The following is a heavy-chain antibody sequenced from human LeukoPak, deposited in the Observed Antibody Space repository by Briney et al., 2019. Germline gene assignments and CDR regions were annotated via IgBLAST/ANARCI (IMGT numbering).Heavy chain of an antibody. CDR3: ARGLAAAGTSYFDY. Sequence: PSETLSLTCTVSGGSINSYYWSGIRQPPGKGLEWIGYIYYSGSTNYSPSLKGRVTISVDTSKNQFSLKLSSVTAADTAVYYCARGLAAAGTSYFDYWGQGTLVTVSS. J-gene: IGHJ4*02. V-gene: IGHV4-59*01. CDR2: IYYSGST. CDR1: GGSINSYY. D-gene: IGHD6-13*01.